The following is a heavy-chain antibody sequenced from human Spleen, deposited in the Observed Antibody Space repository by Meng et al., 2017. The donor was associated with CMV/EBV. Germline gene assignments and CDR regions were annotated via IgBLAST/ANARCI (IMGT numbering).Heavy chain of an antibody. V-gene: IGHV4-39*02. CDR1: GGSISSSSYY. J-gene: IGHJ6*02. CDR3: ARGWASTPYGMDV. Sequence: SETLSLTCTVSGGSISSSSYYWAWIRQPPGRGLESIGSVYYTGSTHSSPSLQSRVTISVDTSKNHFSLKLNSVTAADTAVYYCARGWASTPYGMDVWGQGTTVTVSS. D-gene: IGHD1-26*01. CDR2: VYYTGST.